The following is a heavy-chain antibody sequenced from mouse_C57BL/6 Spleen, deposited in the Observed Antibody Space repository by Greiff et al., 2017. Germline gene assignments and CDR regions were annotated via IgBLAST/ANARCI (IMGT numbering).Heavy chain of an antibody. CDR2: ISYDGSN. CDR3: TAQALYYFDY. J-gene: IGHJ2*01. D-gene: IGHD3-2*02. CDR1: GYSITSGYY. Sequence: VQLQQSGPGLVKPSQSLSLTCSVTGYSITSGYYWNWIRQFPGNKLEWMGYISYDGSNNYNPSLKNRISITRDTSKNQFFLKLNSVTTEDTATYYCTAQALYYFDYWGQGTTLTVSS. V-gene: IGHV3-6*01.